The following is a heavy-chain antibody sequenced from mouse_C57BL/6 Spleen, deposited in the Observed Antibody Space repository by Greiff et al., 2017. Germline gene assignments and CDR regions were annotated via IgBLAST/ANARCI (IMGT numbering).Heavy chain of an antibody. J-gene: IGHJ4*01. CDR1: GYTFTRYW. CDR2: INPSSGYT. CDR3: ATLTFYYAMDD. V-gene: IGHV1-7*01. D-gene: IGHD1-1*01. Sequence: QVQLQQSGAELAKPGASVKLSCKASGYTFTRYWMHWVKQRPGQGLEWIGYINPSSGYTKYNQKFKDKATLTADKSSSTAYMQLSSLTYEDSAVYYCATLTFYYAMDDWGQVTSVTVAS.